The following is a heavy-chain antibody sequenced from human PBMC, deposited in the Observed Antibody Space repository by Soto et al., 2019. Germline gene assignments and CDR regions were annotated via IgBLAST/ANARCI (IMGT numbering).Heavy chain of an antibody. D-gene: IGHD3-10*01. CDR1: GYTFTSYA. CDR2: INPSGGST. Sequence: ASVKVSCEASGYTFTSYAMHWVRQAPGQGLEWMGIINPSGGSTSYAQKFQGRVTMTRDTSTSTVYMELSSLRSEDTAVYYCARGFGITMPPRWGQGTLVTVSS. J-gene: IGHJ4*02. CDR3: ARGFGITMPPR. V-gene: IGHV1-46*01.